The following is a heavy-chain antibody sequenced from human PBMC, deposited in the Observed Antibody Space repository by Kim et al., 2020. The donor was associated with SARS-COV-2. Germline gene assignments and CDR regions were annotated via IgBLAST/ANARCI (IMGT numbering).Heavy chain of an antibody. D-gene: IGHD3-3*01. CDR3: AIQIAYSHITIFGVVTPGAFAI. Sequence: AAVKVSCKVSGYTLTELSMHWVRQAPGKGLEWMGVFEFEDDETIYAQKFQGRVTMTEDTSTDTAYMELSSLRSEDTAVYYCAIQIAYSHITIFGVVTPGAFAIWGQGTMVTVSS. CDR1: GYTLTELS. V-gene: IGHV1-24*01. J-gene: IGHJ3*02. CDR2: FEFEDDET.